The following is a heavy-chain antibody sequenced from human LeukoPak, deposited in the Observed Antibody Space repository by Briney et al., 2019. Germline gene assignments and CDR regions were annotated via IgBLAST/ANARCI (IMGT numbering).Heavy chain of an antibody. CDR1: GFTFSSYA. J-gene: IGHJ3*02. D-gene: IGHD3-9*01. Sequence: GGSLRLSCAASGFTFSSYAMHWVRQAPGKGLEWVAVISYDGSNKYYADSLQGRFTISRHNSTNTLYLQMNSLRAEDPAVYYCARDQRYYDILTGYSQGAFDIWGQGTMVTVSS. V-gene: IGHV3-30*04. CDR2: ISYDGSNK. CDR3: ARDQRYYDILTGYSQGAFDI.